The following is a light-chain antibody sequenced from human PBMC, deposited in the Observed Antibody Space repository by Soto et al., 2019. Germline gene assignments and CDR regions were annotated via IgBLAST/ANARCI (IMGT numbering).Light chain of an antibody. CDR3: SSYTSSSTQV. V-gene: IGLV2-14*01. CDR2: DVS. Sequence: QSVLTQPASVSGSPGQSITISCTGTSSDVGGYNYVSWYQQHPGKAPKLMIYDVSNWPSGVSNRFSGSKSGNTASLTISGLQAEDEADYYCSSYTSSSTQVCGTGTKVSVL. CDR1: SSDVGGYNY. J-gene: IGLJ1*01.